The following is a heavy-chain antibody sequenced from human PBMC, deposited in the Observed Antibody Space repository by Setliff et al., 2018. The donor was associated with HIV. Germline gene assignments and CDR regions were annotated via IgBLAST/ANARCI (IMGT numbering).Heavy chain of an antibody. J-gene: IGHJ3*02. Sequence: LRLSCAASGFTFDNYAMFWVRQAPGKGLEYVSGISPNSDYIGYADSVRGRFTISRDNAKNSLYLQMNSLRTEDTAVYYCAKDGEEWELLGSAFDIWGQGTMVTVSS. CDR1: GFTFDNYA. CDR3: AKDGEEWELLGSAFDI. D-gene: IGHD1-26*01. CDR2: ISPNSDYI. V-gene: IGHV3-9*01.